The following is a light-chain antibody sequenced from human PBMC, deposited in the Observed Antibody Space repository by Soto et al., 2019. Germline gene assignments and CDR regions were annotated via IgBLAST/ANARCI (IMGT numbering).Light chain of an antibody. CDR1: QSVSSSY. CDR2: GAS. J-gene: IGKJ1*01. Sequence: EIVLTQSPGTLSLSPGERATLSCRASQSVSSSYLAWCQQKPGQAPRLLIYGASSRATGIPDRFSGSGSGTDFTLTISRLEPEDFAVYYCQHYGSSLLTFGQGTKVEIK. V-gene: IGKV3-20*01. CDR3: QHYGSSLLT.